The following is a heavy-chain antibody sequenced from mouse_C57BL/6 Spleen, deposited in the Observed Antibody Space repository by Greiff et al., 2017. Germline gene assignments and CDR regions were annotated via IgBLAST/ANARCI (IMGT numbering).Heavy chain of an antibody. V-gene: IGHV1-52*01. Sequence: VKLQQPGAELVRPGSSVKLSCKASGYTFTSYWMHWVKQRPIQGLEWIGNIDPSDSETHYNQKFKDKATWTVDKSSSTAYMQLSSLTSEDSAVYYCARDYGSSYGAMDYWGQGTSVTVSS. CDR3: ARDYGSSYGAMDY. D-gene: IGHD1-1*01. CDR1: GYTFTSYW. CDR2: IDPSDSET. J-gene: IGHJ4*01.